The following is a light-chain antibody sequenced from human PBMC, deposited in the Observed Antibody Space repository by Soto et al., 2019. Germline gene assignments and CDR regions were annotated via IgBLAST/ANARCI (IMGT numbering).Light chain of an antibody. J-gene: IGKJ1*01. Sequence: DIQMTQSPSSLSASVGDRVTITCRASQSISNYLNWYEQKPGKAPKLLIYAASSLQSGVPSRFSGSGSGKDFTLTISSLQPEDFATYYCQQSYRTPRTFGQGTKVEIK. CDR2: AAS. CDR1: QSISNY. V-gene: IGKV1-39*01. CDR3: QQSYRTPRT.